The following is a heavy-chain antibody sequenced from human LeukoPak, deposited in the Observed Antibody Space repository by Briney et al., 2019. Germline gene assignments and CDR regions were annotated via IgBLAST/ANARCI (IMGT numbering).Heavy chain of an antibody. J-gene: IGHJ4*02. CDR1: GGSISSYY. D-gene: IGHD1-26*01. CDR3: RGRNTFGFDY. V-gene: IGHV4-4*07. Sequence: SETLSHTCTVSGGSISSYYWSWIRQPARKGLEWIGRIYTSGSTNYNPSLKSRVTMSVDTSKNQFSLKLSSVTAADTAVYYCRGRNTFGFDYWGQGTLVTVSS. CDR2: IYTSGST.